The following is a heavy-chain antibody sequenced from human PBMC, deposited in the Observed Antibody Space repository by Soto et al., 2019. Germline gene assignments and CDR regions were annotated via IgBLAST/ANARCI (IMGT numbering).Heavy chain of an antibody. CDR3: ARVGGLAARTFDY. CDR2: IYYSGST. D-gene: IGHD6-6*01. Sequence: ETLSLTCTVSGGSISDFYWSWIRQPPGKGLEWIGYIYYSGSTNYSPSLKSRVTISVDTSKNQFSLNLRSMSPADTAVYYCARVGGLAARTFDYWGPGTLVTVSS. CDR1: GGSISDFY. J-gene: IGHJ4*02. V-gene: IGHV4-59*01.